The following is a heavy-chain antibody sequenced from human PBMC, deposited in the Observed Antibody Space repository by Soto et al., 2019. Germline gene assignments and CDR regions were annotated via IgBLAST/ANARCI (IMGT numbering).Heavy chain of an antibody. Sequence: SVKVSCKASGGTFSSYAISWVRQAPGQGLEWMGGIIPIFGTANYAQKFQGRVTITADESTSTAYMELSSLRSEDTAVYYCARDKRYYYDSSGYDSHYFDYCGHGTLVTVSP. CDR1: GGTFSSYA. CDR3: ARDKRYYYDSSGYDSHYFDY. CDR2: IIPIFGTA. V-gene: IGHV1-69*13. J-gene: IGHJ4*01. D-gene: IGHD3-22*01.